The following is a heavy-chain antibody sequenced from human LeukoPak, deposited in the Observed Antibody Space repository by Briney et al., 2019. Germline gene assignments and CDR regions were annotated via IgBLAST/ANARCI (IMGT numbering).Heavy chain of an antibody. J-gene: IGHJ5*02. CDR1: GASINTYY. CDR2: IHYSGTT. CDR3: ARGRTTVNP. D-gene: IGHD4-17*01. Sequence: SETLSLTCTVSGASINTYYWSWIRQPPGKGLEWIGYIHYSGTTSYNPSLKTRVTISIDTSKNQFSLKLSSVTAADTAVYYCARGRTTVNPWGQGTLVTVSS. V-gene: IGHV4-59*01.